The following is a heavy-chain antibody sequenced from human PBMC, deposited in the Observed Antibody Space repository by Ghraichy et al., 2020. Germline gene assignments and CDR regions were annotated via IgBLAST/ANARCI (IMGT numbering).Heavy chain of an antibody. D-gene: IGHD3-10*01. Sequence: SVKVSCKASGFTFTSSAMQWVRQARGQRLEWIGWIVVGSGNTNYAQKFQERVTITRDMSTSTAYMELSSLRSEDTTVYYCAADILWFGELLPYGMDVWGQGTTVTVAS. J-gene: IGHJ6*02. CDR2: IVVGSGNT. CDR3: AADILWFGELLPYGMDV. CDR1: GFTFTSSA. V-gene: IGHV1-58*02.